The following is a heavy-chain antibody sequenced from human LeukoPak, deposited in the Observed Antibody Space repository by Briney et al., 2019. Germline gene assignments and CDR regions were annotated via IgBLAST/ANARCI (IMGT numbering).Heavy chain of an antibody. CDR2: IYTSGST. CDR1: GGSISSGSYY. J-gene: IGHJ4*02. Sequence: SETLSLTCTVSGGSISSGSYYWSWIRQPAGKGLEWIGRIYTSGSTYYNPSLKSRVTISVDTSKNQFSLKLSSVTAADTAVYYCARGHAQYYDFWSGNFDYWGQGTLVTVSS. D-gene: IGHD3-3*01. CDR3: ARGHAQYYDFWSGNFDY. V-gene: IGHV4-61*02.